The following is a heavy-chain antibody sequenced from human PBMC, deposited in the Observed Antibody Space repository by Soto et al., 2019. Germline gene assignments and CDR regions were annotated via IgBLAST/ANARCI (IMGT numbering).Heavy chain of an antibody. J-gene: IGHJ6*03. Sequence: GGSLRLSCAASGFTISNYEMHWVRQAPGKGLEYVSGISNNGAHTDYAKSVKGRFTISRDNSENSLYLQMGSLRAEDMALYYCARRGYGSRWPNVYMDVWGKGTTVNGSS. CDR2: ISNNGAHT. D-gene: IGHD6-13*01. CDR1: GFTISNYE. CDR3: ARRGYGSRWPNVYMDV. V-gene: IGHV3-64*01.